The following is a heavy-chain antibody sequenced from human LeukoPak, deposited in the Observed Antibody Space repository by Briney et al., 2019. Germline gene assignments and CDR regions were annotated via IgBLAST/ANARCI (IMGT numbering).Heavy chain of an antibody. D-gene: IGHD6-6*01. CDR2: VNPNSGGT. V-gene: IGHV1-2*02. J-gene: IGHJ4*02. CDR1: GYTFTDYY. CDR3: ARARWQLVPYFDS. Sequence: GASLKVSCKASGYTFTDYYMHCVREAPGHGLEWMGWVNPNSGGTNFAQKFQGRVAMTRDTSISTAYLELGSLRSDDTAVYFCARARWQLVPYFDSWGQGTLVTVSS.